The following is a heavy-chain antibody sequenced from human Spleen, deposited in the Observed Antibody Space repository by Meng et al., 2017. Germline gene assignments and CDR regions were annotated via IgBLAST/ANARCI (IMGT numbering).Heavy chain of an antibody. J-gene: IGHJ6*02. Sequence: GESLKISCAASGFTFSSYGIHWVRQAPGKGLEWVAVVWYDGSNNYADSVKGRLTISRGNSKNTVSLQMNSLRVEDTAVYYCAKPLAAAEYYYYYYGMDVWGQGTTVTVSS. D-gene: IGHD6-13*01. CDR1: GFTFSSYG. CDR2: VWYDGSN. V-gene: IGHV3-33*06. CDR3: AKPLAAAEYYYYYYGMDV.